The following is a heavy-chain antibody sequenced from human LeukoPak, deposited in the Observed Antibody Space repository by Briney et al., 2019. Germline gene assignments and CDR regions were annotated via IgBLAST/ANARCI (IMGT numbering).Heavy chain of an antibody. D-gene: IGHD6-13*01. CDR1: AGSISSYY. CDR3: ARGLAAAGTSYFDY. V-gene: IGHV4-59*08. CDR2: IYDSGTT. Sequence: SETLSLTCTVSAGSISSYYWSWIRQPPGKGLEWIGYIYDSGTTNYNPSLKSRVTTSIDTSKNQFSLKLSSVTAADAAVYYCARGLAAAGTSYFDYWGQGTLVTVSS. J-gene: IGHJ4*02.